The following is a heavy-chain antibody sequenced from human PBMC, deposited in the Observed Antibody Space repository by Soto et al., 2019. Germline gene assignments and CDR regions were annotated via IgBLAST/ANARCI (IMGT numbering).Heavy chain of an antibody. D-gene: IGHD3-16*01. V-gene: IGHV3-23*01. J-gene: IGHJ3*02. CDR1: GFTFSGYA. Sequence: PGGSLRLSCAASGFTFSGYAMSWVRQAPGKGLEWVSAISGSGGSIYYADSVKGRFTISRDNSKNTLYLQMNSLRAEDTAVYYCAKDTKGGATVGAFDIWGQGTMVTVSS. CDR3: AKDTKGGATVGAFDI. CDR2: ISGSGGSI.